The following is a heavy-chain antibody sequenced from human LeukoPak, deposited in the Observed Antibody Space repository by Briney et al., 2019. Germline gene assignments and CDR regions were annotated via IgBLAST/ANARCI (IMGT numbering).Heavy chain of an antibody. D-gene: IGHD3-3*01. CDR1: GYTFTGYY. CDR2: INPNSGGT. J-gene: IGHJ4*02. V-gene: IGHV1-2*02. CDR3: ARDLSDFWSGYHDY. Sequence: GASVKVSCKASGYTFTGYYMHWVRQAPGQGLEWMGWINPNSGGTNYAQKFQGRVTMTRDTSISTAYMELSRLRSDDTAVYYCARDLSDFWSGYHDYWGQGTLVTVSS.